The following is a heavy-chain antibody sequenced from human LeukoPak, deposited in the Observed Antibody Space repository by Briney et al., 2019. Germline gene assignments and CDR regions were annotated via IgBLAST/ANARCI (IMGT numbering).Heavy chain of an antibody. Sequence: GGSLRLSCAASGFIFSSYGMHWVRQAPGKGLEWVAVIWYDGNNKYYADSVKGRFTISRENSKNTLYLQMNSLRAEDTAVYYCARDVTVAAETFDYWGQGTLVTVSS. V-gene: IGHV3-33*01. J-gene: IGHJ4*02. CDR3: ARDVTVAAETFDY. CDR1: GFIFSSYG. D-gene: IGHD6-19*01. CDR2: IWYDGNNK.